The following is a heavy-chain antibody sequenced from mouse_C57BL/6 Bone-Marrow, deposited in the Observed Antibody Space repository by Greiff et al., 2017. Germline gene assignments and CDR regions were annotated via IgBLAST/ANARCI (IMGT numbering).Heavy chain of an antibody. CDR2: IEPNSGGT. J-gene: IGHJ2*01. CDR1: GYTFTSYW. Sequence: QVQLQQPGAELVKPGASVKLSCKASGYTFTSYWMHWVKQRPGRGLEWIGRIEPNSGGTKSNEKFKSKATLTVDKPTSTAYMQLSSLTSEDSAVDCCARGLLRYPDFWGQGTTLSGSS. V-gene: IGHV1-72*01. D-gene: IGHD1-1*01. CDR3: ARGLLRYPDF.